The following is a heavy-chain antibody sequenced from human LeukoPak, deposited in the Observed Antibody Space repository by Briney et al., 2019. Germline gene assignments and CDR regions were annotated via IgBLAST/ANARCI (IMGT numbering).Heavy chain of an antibody. CDR3: AKDPNGDYVGAFDA. CDR1: GFTFNNYG. V-gene: IGHV3-30*18. J-gene: IGHJ3*01. Sequence: GGSLRLSCAPSGFTFNNYGMLWVRRAPGKGLEWVAVISYDEINKYYADSVKGRFTISRDNSKNMLYLQMNSLRADDTALYYCAKDPNGDYVGAFDAWGQGTMVIVSS. D-gene: IGHD4-17*01. CDR2: ISYDEINK.